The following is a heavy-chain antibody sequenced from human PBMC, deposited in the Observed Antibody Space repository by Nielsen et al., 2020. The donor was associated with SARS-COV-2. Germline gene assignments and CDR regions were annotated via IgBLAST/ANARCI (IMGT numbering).Heavy chain of an antibody. CDR1: GGSISSGGYY. J-gene: IGHJ2*01. D-gene: IGHD4-17*01. CDR2: IYYSGST. CDR3: ARSRSTVHWYFDL. Sequence: SETLSLTCTVSGGSISSGGYYWSWIRQHPGKGLEWIGYIYYSGSTYYNPSLKSRVTISVDTSKNQFSLKLSSVTAADTAVYYCARSRSTVHWYFDLWGRGTLVTVSS. V-gene: IGHV4-31*03.